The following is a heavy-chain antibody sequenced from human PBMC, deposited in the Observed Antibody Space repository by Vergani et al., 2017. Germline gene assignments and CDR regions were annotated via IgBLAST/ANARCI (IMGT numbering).Heavy chain of an antibody. Sequence: QVQLQESGPGLVKPSETLSLTCTVSGGPISSYYWSWIRQPPGKGLEWIGYIYYSGSTNYNPSLKSRVTISVDTSKNQFSLKLSSVTAADTAVYYCATSSGWYAGFDYWGQGTLVTVSS. CDR3: ATSSGWYAGFDY. V-gene: IGHV4-59*08. D-gene: IGHD6-19*01. CDR2: IYYSGST. J-gene: IGHJ4*02. CDR1: GGPISSYY.